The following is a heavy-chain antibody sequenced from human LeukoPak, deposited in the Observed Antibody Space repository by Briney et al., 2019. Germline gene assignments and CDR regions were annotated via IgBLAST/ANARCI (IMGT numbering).Heavy chain of an antibody. CDR3: ARDRLPSPFLEWSSYYYGMDV. D-gene: IGHD3-3*01. CDR1: GGTFSSYA. J-gene: IGHJ6*02. CDR2: IIPILGIA. Sequence: ASVKVSCKASGGTFSSYAISWVRQAPGQGLEWMGRIIPILGIANYAQKFQGRVTITADKSTSTAYMELSSLRSEDTAVYYCARDRLPSPFLEWSSYYYGMDVWGQGTTVTVSS. V-gene: IGHV1-69*04.